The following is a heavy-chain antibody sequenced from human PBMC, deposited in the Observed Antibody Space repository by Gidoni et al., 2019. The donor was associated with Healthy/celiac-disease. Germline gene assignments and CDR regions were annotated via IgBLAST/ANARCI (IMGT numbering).Heavy chain of an antibody. CDR1: GFTFSSYA. D-gene: IGHD3-3*01. V-gene: IGHV3-23*01. Sequence: EVQLLESGGGLVQPGWSLRLSCAASGFTFSSYAMSWVRQAPGKGLEWVSAISGSGGSTYYADSVKGRFTISRDNSKNTLYLQMNSLRAEDTAVYYCAKDRGDYDFWSGYYTDFDYWGQGTLVTVSS. CDR3: AKDRGDYDFWSGYYTDFDY. J-gene: IGHJ4*02. CDR2: ISGSGGST.